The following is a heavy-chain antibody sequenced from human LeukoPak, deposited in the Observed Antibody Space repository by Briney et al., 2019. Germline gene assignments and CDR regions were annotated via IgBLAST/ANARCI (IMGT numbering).Heavy chain of an antibody. Sequence: KPGGSLRLSCAASGFTFSDYYMSWIRQAPGKGLEWVSYISSSGSTIYYAASVKGRFTISRDNAKNSLYLQMNSLRAEDTAVYYCARRFWSGYYNWFDPWGQGTLVTVSS. CDR1: GFTFSDYY. D-gene: IGHD3-3*01. V-gene: IGHV3-11*04. CDR3: ARRFWSGYYNWFDP. J-gene: IGHJ5*02. CDR2: ISSSGSTI.